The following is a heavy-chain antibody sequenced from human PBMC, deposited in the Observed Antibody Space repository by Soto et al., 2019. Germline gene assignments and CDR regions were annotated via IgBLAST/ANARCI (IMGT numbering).Heavy chain of an antibody. D-gene: IGHD5-12*01. CDR3: ARPRGPRGYDLIDY. J-gene: IGHJ4*02. CDR2: ISPSSDSS. V-gene: IGHV3-21*02. Sequence: EVQLVESGGGLVQPGGSLRLACAASGFPFSDYSWNWVRQTPGKGLEWVSSISPSSDSSYYADSVKGRFTISRDNAKNSLFLQMTSRRDEDTAVYYCARPRGPRGYDLIDYWGQGTLVIVSS. CDR1: GFPFSDYS.